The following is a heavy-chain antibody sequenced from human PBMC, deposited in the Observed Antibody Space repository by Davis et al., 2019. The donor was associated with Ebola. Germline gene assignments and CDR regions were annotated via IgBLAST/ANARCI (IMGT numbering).Heavy chain of an antibody. J-gene: IGHJ6*02. CDR1: GFTFTSSA. V-gene: IGHV1-58*02. CDR3: ARSPASWVATTRYYYYYGMDV. CDR2: IVVGSGNT. Sequence: AASVKVSCKASGFTFTSSAMQWVRQARGQRLEWIGWIVVGSGNTNYAQKFQERVTITRDMSTSTAYMELSSLRSDDTAVYYCARSPASWVATTRYYYYYGMDVWGQGTTVTVSS. D-gene: IGHD5-12*01.